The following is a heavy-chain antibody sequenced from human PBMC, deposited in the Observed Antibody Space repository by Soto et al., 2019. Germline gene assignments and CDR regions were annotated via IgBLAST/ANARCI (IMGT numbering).Heavy chain of an antibody. V-gene: IGHV3-30*19. J-gene: IGHJ4*02. CDR2: TSYDGTNN. Sequence: QVQLVESGGGVVQPGTSLRLSCVGSGFTFRSYVIHWVRQAPGKGLEWVALTSYDGTNNYYGDSVKGRFTISRDNSKNTVDLRIDSLRLEDTSLYYCARWGTTGGLDVWGPGTLVSVSS. D-gene: IGHD3-16*01. CDR3: ARWGTTGGLDV. CDR1: GFTFRSYV.